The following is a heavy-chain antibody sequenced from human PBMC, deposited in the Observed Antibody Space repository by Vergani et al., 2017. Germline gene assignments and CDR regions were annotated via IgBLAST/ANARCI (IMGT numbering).Heavy chain of an antibody. CDR1: GYTFTSYY. Sequence: QVQLVQSGAEVKKPGASVKVSCKASGYTFTSYYMHWVRQAPGQGLGWMGIINPIGGSTRYAQNFQGRVTMTMDTSTSTGYMGLSSLRSEDTAVYYCARGGNINWGPLDYWGQGTLVTVSS. CDR2: INPIGGST. CDR3: ARGGNINWGPLDY. D-gene: IGHD7-27*01. V-gene: IGHV1-46*03. J-gene: IGHJ4*02.